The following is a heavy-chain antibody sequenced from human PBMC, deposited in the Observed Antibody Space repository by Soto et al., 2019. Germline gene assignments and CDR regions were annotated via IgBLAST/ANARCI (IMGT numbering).Heavy chain of an antibody. CDR2: INAGNGNT. Sequence: QVQLVQSGAEVKKPGASVKVSCTASGYTFTSYAMHWVRQAPGQRLEWMGWINAGNGNTKYSQKFQGRVTITRDTSASTAYMELSSLRSEDTAVYYCARELYSGSYYFDYWGQGTLVTVSS. D-gene: IGHD1-26*01. CDR1: GYTFTSYA. J-gene: IGHJ4*02. V-gene: IGHV1-3*01. CDR3: ARELYSGSYYFDY.